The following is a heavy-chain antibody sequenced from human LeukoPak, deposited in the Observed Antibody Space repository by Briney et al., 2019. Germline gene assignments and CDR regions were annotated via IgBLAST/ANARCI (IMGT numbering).Heavy chain of an antibody. Sequence: SLRLSCATSGFTFNDYAMYWVRQAPGKGLEWVSGISWSSRSIAYADSVKGRFTISRDNAKNSLYLQMNSLRAEDMALYYCAKEGSSWSTFDYWGQGTLVTVSS. V-gene: IGHV3-9*03. D-gene: IGHD6-13*01. J-gene: IGHJ4*02. CDR2: ISWSSRSI. CDR3: AKEGSSWSTFDY. CDR1: GFTFNDYA.